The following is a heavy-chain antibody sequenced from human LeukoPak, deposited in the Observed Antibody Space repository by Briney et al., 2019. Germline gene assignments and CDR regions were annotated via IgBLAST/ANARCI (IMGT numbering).Heavy chain of an antibody. D-gene: IGHD6-19*01. CDR2: ISYDGSNK. J-gene: IGHJ5*02. CDR1: GFTFSSYG. V-gene: IGHV3-30*18. CDR3: AKLSSGFNS. Sequence: PGGSLRLSCAASGFTFSSYGMHWVRQAPGKGLEWVAVISYDGSNKYYADSVKGRFTISRDNSKNTLYLQMNSLRAEDTAVFYCAKLSSGFNSWGQGTLVTVSS.